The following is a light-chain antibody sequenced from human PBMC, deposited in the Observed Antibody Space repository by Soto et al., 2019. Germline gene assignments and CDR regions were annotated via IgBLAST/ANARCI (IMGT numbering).Light chain of an antibody. Sequence: SQSAVAVSVYTGERATLSCRASQSVSSNLAWYQQKPGQAPSLLIYGAFSRATGIPDRFSGSGSGTDFTLTISRLEPDDFAVYYSQPSGNSRPFAQRTK. V-gene: IGKV3-20*01. CDR2: GAF. CDR3: QPSGNSRP. J-gene: IGKJ1*01. CDR1: QSVSSN.